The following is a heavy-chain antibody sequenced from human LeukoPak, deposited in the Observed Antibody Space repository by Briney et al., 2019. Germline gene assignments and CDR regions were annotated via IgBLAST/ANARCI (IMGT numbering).Heavy chain of an antibody. D-gene: IGHD4-23*01. CDR2: ISSSSSYI. CDR1: GFTFSSYS. J-gene: IGHJ4*02. Sequence: PGGSLRLSCAASGFTFSSYSMNWVRQAPGKGLEWVSSISSSSSYIYYADSVKGRFTISRDNAKNSLYLQMNSLRAENTAVYYCARDRTDYGGFDFAYWGQGTLVTVSS. V-gene: IGHV3-21*01. CDR3: ARDRTDYGGFDFAY.